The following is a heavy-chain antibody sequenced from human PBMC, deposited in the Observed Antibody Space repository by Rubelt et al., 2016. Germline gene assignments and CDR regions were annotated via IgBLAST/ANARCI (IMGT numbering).Heavy chain of an antibody. Sequence: QVQLVESGGGVVQPGRSLRLSCAASGFTFSSYGMHWVRQAPGKGLEWVAVISYDGSNKYYADSVKGRFTSSRDNSRNRLYLQMNSLRAEDTAVYYCAKDMREGDQLFDYWGQGTLVTVSS. D-gene: IGHD1-1*01. CDR2: ISYDGSNK. V-gene: IGHV3-30*18. J-gene: IGHJ4*02. CDR1: GFTFSSYG. CDR3: AKDMREGDQLFDY.